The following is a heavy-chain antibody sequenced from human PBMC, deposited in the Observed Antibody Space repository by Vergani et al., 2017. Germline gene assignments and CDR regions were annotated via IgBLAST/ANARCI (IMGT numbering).Heavy chain of an antibody. CDR1: GGSINNYH. CDR3: ARRSSSYYFDI. D-gene: IGHD3-22*01. CDR2: VSHSGDT. Sequence: QVQLQESGPGLVKPSETLSLTCTVSGGSINNYHWSWIRQPPGKGLEWISSVSHSGDTYFNPSLKGRVSISMDTSKNYFFLTLSSVTAADTAMYYCARRSSSYYFDIWGQGVLITVSS. J-gene: IGHJ5*02. V-gene: IGHV4-59*04.